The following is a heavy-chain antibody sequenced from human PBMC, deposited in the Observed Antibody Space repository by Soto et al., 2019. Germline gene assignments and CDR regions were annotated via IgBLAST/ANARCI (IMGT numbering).Heavy chain of an antibody. Sequence: GGSLRRSCAASGFTFSSYGMHWVRQAPGKGLEWVAVISYDGSNKYYADSVKGRFTISRDNSKNTLYLQMNSLRAEDTAVYYCAKSRLRVVTSPYGMDVWGQGTTVTVSS. CDR3: AKSRLRVVTSPYGMDV. V-gene: IGHV3-30*18. D-gene: IGHD2-15*01. CDR1: GFTFSSYG. CDR2: ISYDGSNK. J-gene: IGHJ6*02.